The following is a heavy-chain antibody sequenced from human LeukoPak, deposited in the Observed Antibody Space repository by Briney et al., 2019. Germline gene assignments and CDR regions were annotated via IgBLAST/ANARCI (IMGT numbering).Heavy chain of an antibody. J-gene: IGHJ4*02. CDR1: GGTFSSYA. CDR2: IIPIFGTA. V-gene: IGHV1-69*13. D-gene: IGHD2-2*01. CDR3: ARGDVVVPAAPGY. Sequence: GASVKVSCKASGGTFSSYAISWVRQAPGQGLEWMGGIIPIFGTANYAQKFQGRVTITADESTSTAYMELSRLRSDDTAVYYCARGDVVVPAAPGYWGQGTLVTVSS.